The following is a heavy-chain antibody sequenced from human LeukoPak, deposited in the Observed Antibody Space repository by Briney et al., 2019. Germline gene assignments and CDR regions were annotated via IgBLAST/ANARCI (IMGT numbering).Heavy chain of an antibody. CDR2: ISSDGKSI. CDR1: GFTFSSDW. Sequence: PGGFLRLSCAASGFTFSSDWMHWVRQAPGKGLVWVSRISSDGKSISYADSVKGRFTISRDNAKNTVYLQMNSLRVEDTAVYFCARVRGCNGGICPRFDYWGQGTLVTVSS. D-gene: IGHD2-15*01. CDR3: ARVRGCNGGICPRFDY. V-gene: IGHV3-74*01. J-gene: IGHJ4*02.